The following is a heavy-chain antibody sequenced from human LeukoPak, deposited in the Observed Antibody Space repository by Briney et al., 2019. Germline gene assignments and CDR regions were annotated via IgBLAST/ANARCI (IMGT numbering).Heavy chain of an antibody. V-gene: IGHV4-38-2*02. Sequence: SETLSLTCTVSGYSISSGYYWGWIRQPPGKGLEWIGSIYYSGSTYYNPSLKSRVTISVDTSKNQFSLKLSSVTAADTAVYYCARLIVGATYFDYWGQGTLVTVSS. CDR3: ARLIVGATYFDY. CDR2: IYYSGST. J-gene: IGHJ4*02. CDR1: GYSISSGYY. D-gene: IGHD1-26*01.